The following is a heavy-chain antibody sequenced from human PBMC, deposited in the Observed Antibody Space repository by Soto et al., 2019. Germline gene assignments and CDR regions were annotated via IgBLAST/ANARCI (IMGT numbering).Heavy chain of an antibody. J-gene: IGHJ4*02. V-gene: IGHV3-74*01. CDR3: ARDWSPYYDFWSGFYTYFDY. D-gene: IGHD3-3*01. CDR1: GFTFSSHL. CDR2: INSDGSST. Sequence: GSLRLSCAVSGFTFSSHLMHWVRQAPGMGLVWVSRINSDGSSTNYADSVKGRFTISRDNAKNTLYLQMNSLRPDDTAVYYCARDWSPYYDFWSGFYTYFDYWGQGALVTVSS.